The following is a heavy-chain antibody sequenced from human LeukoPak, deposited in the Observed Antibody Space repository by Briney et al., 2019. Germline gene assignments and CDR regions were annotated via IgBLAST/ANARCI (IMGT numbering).Heavy chain of an antibody. CDR3: ARAAADKGAFDI. V-gene: IGHV4-59*12. J-gene: IGHJ3*02. D-gene: IGHD6-13*01. CDR1: GGSISSYY. Sequence: SETLSLTCTVSGGSISSYYWSWLRQPPGKRLEWIGYIYYSGNINYNPSLKSRVSISMDTSKNQFSLKLSSVTAADTAVYYCARAAADKGAFDIWGQGTMVTVSS. CDR2: IYYSGNI.